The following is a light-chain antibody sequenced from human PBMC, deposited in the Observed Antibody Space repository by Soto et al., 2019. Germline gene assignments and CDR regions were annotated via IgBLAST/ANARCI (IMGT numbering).Light chain of an antibody. V-gene: IGKV3-15*01. J-gene: IGKJ1*01. Sequence: EIVMTQSPATLSVSPGERATLSCRASQSVSSNLAWYQHKPGQAPRLLIYGASTRATGIPARFSGSGSGTEFTLTISSLQSEDSAVYYCQQYGSSPTWTFGQGTKVDIK. CDR3: QQYGSSPTWT. CDR2: GAS. CDR1: QSVSSN.